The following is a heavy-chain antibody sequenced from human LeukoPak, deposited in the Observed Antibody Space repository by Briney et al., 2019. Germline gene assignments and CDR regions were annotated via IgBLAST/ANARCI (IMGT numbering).Heavy chain of an antibody. J-gene: IGHJ4*02. CDR1: GGSFGDYY. CDR2: INHSGST. D-gene: IGHD3-10*01. V-gene: IGHV4-34*01. Sequence: SETLSLTCAVYGGSFGDYYWSWIRQPPGKGLEWFAEINHSGSTSYNPSLKSRVTISVDTSKIQFSLKLSSVTAADTAIYYCASQPQVRGFTVFDLGGQGTLVTVSS. CDR3: ASQPQVRGFTVFDL.